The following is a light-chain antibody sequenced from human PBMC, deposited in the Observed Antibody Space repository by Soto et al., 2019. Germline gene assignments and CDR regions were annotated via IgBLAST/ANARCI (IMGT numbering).Light chain of an antibody. V-gene: IGKV3D-15*01. CDR3: QQYNYWPPLT. CDR2: GAS. CDR1: QSISSN. J-gene: IGKJ4*01. Sequence: EIVMTQSPATLSVSPGERATLSCRASQSISSNLARYQQRPGQAPRLLIYGASTRATGIPGRFSGGGSGTEFTVTISSLQSEDFAVYYCQQYNYWPPLTFGGGTKVEIK.